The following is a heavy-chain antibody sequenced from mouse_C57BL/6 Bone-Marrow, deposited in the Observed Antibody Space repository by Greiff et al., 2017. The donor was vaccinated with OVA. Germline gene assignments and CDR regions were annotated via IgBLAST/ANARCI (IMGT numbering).Heavy chain of an antibody. V-gene: IGHV1-9*01. D-gene: IGHD2-5*01. CDR3: ARFVYSNYAYYAMDY. Sequence: VKLVESGAELMKPGASVKLSCKATGYTFTGYWIEWVKQRPGHGLEWIGEILPGSGGTNYNEKFKGKATLTADKSSSTAYMQLSSLTSEDSAVYFCARFVYSNYAYYAMDYWGQGTSVTVSS. CDR2: ILPGSGGT. CDR1: GYTFTGYW. J-gene: IGHJ4*01.